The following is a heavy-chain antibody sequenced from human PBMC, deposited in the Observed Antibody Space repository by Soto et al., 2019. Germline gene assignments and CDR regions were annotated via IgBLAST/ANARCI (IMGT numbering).Heavy chain of an antibody. V-gene: IGHV3-23*01. CDR2: INFSGTST. Sequence: EVQLLESGGGLVQPGGSLRLSCAASGFTFRTSAMSWVRQAPGKGLEWVSAINFSGTSTYYADSVKGRFTISRDNSKNTLYLQMNRLRAGDTAVYYCAKDPVWMAVACSPFDHWGQGTLVTVSS. CDR3: AKDPVWMAVACSPFDH. J-gene: IGHJ4*02. D-gene: IGHD6-19*01. CDR1: GFTFRTSA.